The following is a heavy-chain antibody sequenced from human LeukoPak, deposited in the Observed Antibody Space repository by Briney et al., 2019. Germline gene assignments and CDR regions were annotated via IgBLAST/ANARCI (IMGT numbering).Heavy chain of an antibody. V-gene: IGHV3-48*01. Sequence: GGSLRLSCAASGFTFSSYSMNWVRQAPGKGLEWVSYISSSSSTIYYADSVKGRFTISRDNAKNSLYLQMNSLRAEDTAVYYCASKPDYDFWSGYPYVWGQETLVTVSS. CDR2: ISSSSSTI. CDR1: GFTFSSYS. CDR3: ASKPDYDFWSGYPYV. D-gene: IGHD3-3*01. J-gene: IGHJ4*02.